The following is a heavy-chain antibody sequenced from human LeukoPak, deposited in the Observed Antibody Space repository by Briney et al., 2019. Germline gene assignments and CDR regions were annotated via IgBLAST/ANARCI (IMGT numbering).Heavy chain of an antibody. CDR1: GGSISSGGYS. V-gene: IGHV4-30-2*01. CDR2: ICHSGST. CDR3: ARGGYGSSEFDY. J-gene: IGHJ4*02. D-gene: IGHD3-10*01. Sequence: SQTLSLTCAVSGGSISSGGYSWSWIRQPPGKGLEWIGYICHSGSTYYNPSLKSRVTISVDRSKNQFSLKLSSVTAADTAVYYCARGGYGSSEFDYWGQGTLVTVSS.